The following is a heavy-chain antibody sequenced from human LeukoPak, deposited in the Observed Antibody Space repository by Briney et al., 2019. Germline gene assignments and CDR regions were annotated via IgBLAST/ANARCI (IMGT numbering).Heavy chain of an antibody. D-gene: IGHD1-7*01. CDR3: TRLTGTIGDIRAVDY. V-gene: IGHV3-73*01. J-gene: IGHJ4*02. Sequence: GGSLRLSCAASGFTFSGSAMHWVRQASGKGLEWVGRIGSKANSYATAYAASVKGRFTISRDDSKNTAYLQMNSLKTEDTAVYYCTRLTGTIGDIRAVDYWGQGTLVTVSS. CDR2: IGSKANSYAT. CDR1: GFTFSGSA.